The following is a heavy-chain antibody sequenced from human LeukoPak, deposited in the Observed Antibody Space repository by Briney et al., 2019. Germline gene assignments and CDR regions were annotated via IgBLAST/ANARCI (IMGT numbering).Heavy chain of an antibody. Sequence: SETLSLTCTVSGGSLSSYYWRWLRRPPGKGLEWLGYIYYSGSTNYNPSLKSRVTISVDTSKNQFSLKRSSVTAADTAVYYCARGGIQLWGFDYWGQGTLVTVSS. V-gene: IGHV4-59*01. D-gene: IGHD5-18*01. CDR3: ARGGIQLWGFDY. CDR2: IYYSGST. CDR1: GGSLSSYY. J-gene: IGHJ4*02.